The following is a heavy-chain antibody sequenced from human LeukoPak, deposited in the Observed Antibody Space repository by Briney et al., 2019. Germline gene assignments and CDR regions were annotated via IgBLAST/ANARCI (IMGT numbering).Heavy chain of an antibody. CDR3: AGSGGWFDP. D-gene: IGHD2-15*01. V-gene: IGHV4-34*01. CDR2: INHSGST. J-gene: IGHJ5*02. Sequence: SETLSLTCAVYGGSFSGYYWSWTRQPPGKGLEWIGEINHSGSTNYNPSLKSRVTISVDTSKNQFSLKLSSVTAADTAVYYCAGSGGWFDPWGQGTLVTVSS. CDR1: GGSFSGYY.